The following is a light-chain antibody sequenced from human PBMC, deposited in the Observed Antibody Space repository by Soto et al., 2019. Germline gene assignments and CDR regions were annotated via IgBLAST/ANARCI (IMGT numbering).Light chain of an antibody. J-gene: IGLJ2*01. CDR2: ENT. V-gene: IGLV1-40*01. Sequence: QSVLTQPPSVSGAPGQRVTISCTGSSSNIGAVFDVHWYQQVPGTAPKLLISENTKRPSGVPDRFSGSKSVTSASLAINGLQAEDEADYYCQSYDSGLSGWLFGGGTKLTVL. CDR1: SSNIGAVFD. CDR3: QSYDSGLSGWL.